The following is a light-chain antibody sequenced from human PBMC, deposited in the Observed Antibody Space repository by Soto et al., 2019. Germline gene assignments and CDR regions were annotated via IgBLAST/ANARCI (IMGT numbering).Light chain of an antibody. V-gene: IGKV3-20*01. CDR1: QSVSSNY. CDR3: QQYVSSPWT. J-gene: IGKJ1*01. CDR2: GAS. Sequence: EIVLTQSPGTLSLSPGVRATLSCRASQSVSSNYLAWYQQKPGQAPRPLIYGASSRATGIPDRFGGSGAGTDFTLTIIRLESEDFAVYYCQQYVSSPWTFCEGTKLEL.